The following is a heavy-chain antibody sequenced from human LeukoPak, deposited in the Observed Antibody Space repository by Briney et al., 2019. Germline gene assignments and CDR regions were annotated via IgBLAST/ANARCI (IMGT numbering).Heavy chain of an antibody. Sequence: GESLKISCPASGFPFSDYSMSWVRQAPGKGLEWVSSISSSSDYIYYADSVKGRFTISRDNARNSLYLQMNSLRAEDTAVYYCARSRSVSNYKGMDVWGQGTTVTVSS. V-gene: IGHV3-21*01. CDR1: GFPFSDYS. CDR2: ISSSSDYI. J-gene: IGHJ6*02. D-gene: IGHD5/OR15-5a*01. CDR3: ARSRSVSNYKGMDV.